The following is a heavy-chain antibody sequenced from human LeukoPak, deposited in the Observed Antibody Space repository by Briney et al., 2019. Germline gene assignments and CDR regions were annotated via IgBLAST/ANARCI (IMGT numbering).Heavy chain of an antibody. Sequence: GGSLRLPCAASGFPFRSHWMHWVRQVPGKGLVWVSHISTDGTTTNYADSVKGRFTISRDNAKDTLYLQLNSLRAEDTAIYYCARSLGYSSGGWGQGTLVTVSS. CDR2: ISTDGTTT. J-gene: IGHJ4*02. CDR3: ARSLGYSSGG. CDR1: GFPFRSHW. D-gene: IGHD2-15*01. V-gene: IGHV3-74*01.